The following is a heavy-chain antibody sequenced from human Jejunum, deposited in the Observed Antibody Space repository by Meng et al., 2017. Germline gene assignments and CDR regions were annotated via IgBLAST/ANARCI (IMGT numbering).Heavy chain of an antibody. CDR1: GGSCSGHY. V-gene: IGHV4-34*01. CDR2: INDSEST. D-gene: IGHD3-3*01. J-gene: IGHJ4*02. CDR3: VDSKWSANY. Sequence: QGQLPQWGSGLVKRTEICCVPCSVDGGSCSGHYWTWIRQPQGKGLEWIGEINDSESTHYTPSLGSRVTISVDTSKSQFSLKLISVTAADTGVYYCVDSKWSANYWGQGTLVTVSS.